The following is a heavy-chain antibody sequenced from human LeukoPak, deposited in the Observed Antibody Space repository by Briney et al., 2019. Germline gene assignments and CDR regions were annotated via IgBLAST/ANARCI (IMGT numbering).Heavy chain of an antibody. CDR3: ARRGRYCSSTSCPTPRGYFQH. CDR2: IYNSVST. V-gene: IGHV4-59*12. J-gene: IGHJ1*01. Sequence: SETLSLTCTVSGGSISSYYWSWIRQPPGKGLDWIGYIYNSVSTNYNPSLKSRVTISVDTSKNQFSLKLSSVTAADTAVYYCARRGRYCSSTSCPTPRGYFQHWGQGTLVTVSS. D-gene: IGHD2-2*01. CDR1: GGSISSYY.